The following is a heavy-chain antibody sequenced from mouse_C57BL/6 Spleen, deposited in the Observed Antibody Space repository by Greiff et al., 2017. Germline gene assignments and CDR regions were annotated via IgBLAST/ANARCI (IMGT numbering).Heavy chain of an antibody. CDR3: VRQGGDYDGYAMDY. CDR2: IRSKSNNYAT. J-gene: IGHJ4*01. V-gene: IGHV10-1*01. CDR1: GFSFNTYA. D-gene: IGHD2-4*01. Sequence: VQLKQSGGGLVQPKGSLKLSCAASGFSFNTYAMNWVRQAPGKGLEWVARIRSKSNNYATYYADSVKDRFTISRDDSESMLYLQMNNLKTEDTAMYYGVRQGGDYDGYAMDYWGQGTSVTVSS.